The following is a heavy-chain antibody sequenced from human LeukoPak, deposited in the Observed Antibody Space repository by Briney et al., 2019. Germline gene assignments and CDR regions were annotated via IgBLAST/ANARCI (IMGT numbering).Heavy chain of an antibody. V-gene: IGHV3-48*03. CDR3: ARTYCTGGNCYPGIDY. Sequence: GGSLRLSCAASGFTFSSYEMNWVRQAPGKGLEWVSYISSSGSGSVIYHAESVKGRFTISRDNAKNSLYLQMNSLTAEDTAVYYCARTYCTGGNCYPGIDYWGQGTLVTVSS. J-gene: IGHJ4*02. D-gene: IGHD2-15*01. CDR2: ISSSGSGSVI. CDR1: GFTFSSYE.